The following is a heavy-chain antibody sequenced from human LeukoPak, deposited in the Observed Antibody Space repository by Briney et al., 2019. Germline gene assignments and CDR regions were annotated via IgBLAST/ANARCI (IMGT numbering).Heavy chain of an antibody. V-gene: IGHV1-18*01. CDR3: ARRGHSSGYYWGAFDI. J-gene: IGHJ3*02. CDR1: GYTFTRYA. CDR2: ISAYNGNT. Sequence: ASVKVSCKASGYTFTRYAMNWVRQAPGQGLEWMGWISAYNGNTNYAQKLQGRVTMTTDTSTSTAYMELRSLRSDDTAVYYCARRGHSSGYYWGAFDIWGQGTMVTVSS. D-gene: IGHD3-22*01.